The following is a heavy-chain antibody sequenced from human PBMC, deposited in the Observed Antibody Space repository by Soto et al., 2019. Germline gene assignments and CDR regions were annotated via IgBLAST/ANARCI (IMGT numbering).Heavy chain of an antibody. J-gene: IGHJ4*02. CDR3: ARGRGYSYGYFDY. V-gene: IGHV3-74*03. Sequence: PGGSLRLSCAASGFRLIPYWMHWVRQVPGRGLEWVARLSSDGFGAAYADSVKGRFTISRDNSKNTLYLQMNSLRAEDTAVYYCARGRGYSYGYFDYWGQGTLVTVSS. CDR1: GFRLIPYW. CDR2: LSSDGFGA. D-gene: IGHD5-18*01.